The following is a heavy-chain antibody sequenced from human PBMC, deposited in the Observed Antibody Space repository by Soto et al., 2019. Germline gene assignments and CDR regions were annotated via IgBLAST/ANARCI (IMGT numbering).Heavy chain of an antibody. J-gene: IGHJ6*02. CDR2: IDSNGGT. CDR3: VRQGFGRLHGLVDV. V-gene: IGHV4-59*08. CDR1: SDSSSNYK. Sequence: SETLSLTCTVSSDSSSNYKLSLILQPPGRRLEWIGYIDSNGGTSYNPSLQSRVTISIDTSTKQFFLKLSSVTAADTAVYYCVRQGFGRLHGLVDVWGQGTMVTVSS. D-gene: IGHD3-10*01.